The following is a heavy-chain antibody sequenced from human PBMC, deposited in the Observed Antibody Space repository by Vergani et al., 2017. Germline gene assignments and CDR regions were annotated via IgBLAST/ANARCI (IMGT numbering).Heavy chain of an antibody. CDR2: IIPIFGTA. Sequence: QVQLVQSGAEVKKPGSSVKVSCKASGGTFSSYAISWVRQAPGQGLEWMGGIIPIFGTANYAQKFQGRVTITADESTSKASMARSSLRSAATAVYYCARVSRGYSYGPALAFDIGGQGTMVTVSS. CDR1: GGTFSSYA. CDR3: ARVSRGYSYGPALAFDI. D-gene: IGHD5-18*01. J-gene: IGHJ3*02. V-gene: IGHV1-69*01.